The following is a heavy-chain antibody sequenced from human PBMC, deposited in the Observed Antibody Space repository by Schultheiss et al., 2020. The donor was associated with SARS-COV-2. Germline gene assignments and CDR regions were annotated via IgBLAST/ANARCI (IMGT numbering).Heavy chain of an antibody. Sequence: GGSLRLSCAASGFTFSSYGMHWVRQAPGKGLEWVAVISYDGSNKYYADSVKGRFTISRDNSKNTVSLQMNSLRAEDTAVYYCAKVITVVTPFDYWGQGTLVTVSS. CDR1: GFTFSSYG. CDR2: ISYDGSNK. D-gene: IGHD3-22*01. J-gene: IGHJ4*02. V-gene: IGHV3-30*18. CDR3: AKVITVVTPFDY.